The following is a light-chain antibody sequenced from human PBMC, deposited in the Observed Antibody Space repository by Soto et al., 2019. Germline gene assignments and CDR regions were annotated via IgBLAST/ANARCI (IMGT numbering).Light chain of an antibody. V-gene: IGLV2-14*01. CDR3: SSYTSSSTRV. J-gene: IGLJ1*01. Sequence: QSVLTQPASVSGSPGLSITISCTGTSSDVGAYNSVSWYQQHPGKAPKLMIYEVSNRPSGVSNRFSGSKSGNTASLTISGLQAEDEADYYCSSYTSSSTRVFGSGTKVTV. CDR2: EVS. CDR1: SSDVGAYNS.